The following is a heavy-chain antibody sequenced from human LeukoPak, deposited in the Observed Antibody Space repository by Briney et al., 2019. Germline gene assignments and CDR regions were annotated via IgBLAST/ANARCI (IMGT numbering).Heavy chain of an antibody. CDR2: INPNSGGT. V-gene: IGHV1-2*02. D-gene: IGHD5-12*01. Sequence: ASVKVSCKATGYTFTGYYMHSVRQAPGQGLEWMGWINPNSGGTNYAQKFQGRVTMTRDTSISTAYMELSRLRSDDMAVYYCARDVIVATLGVPDLDYYYGMDVWGQGTTVTVSS. J-gene: IGHJ6*02. CDR1: GYTFTGYY. CDR3: ARDVIVATLGVPDLDYYYGMDV.